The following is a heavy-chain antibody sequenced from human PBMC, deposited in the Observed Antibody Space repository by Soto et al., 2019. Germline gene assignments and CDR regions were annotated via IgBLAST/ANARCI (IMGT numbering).Heavy chain of an antibody. J-gene: IGHJ6*02. CDR3: AKGRSYYYYYGVDV. CDR1: GFTVSGNY. CDR2: IYSGGST. V-gene: IGHV3-53*01. Sequence: GGSLRLSCAASGFTVSGNYMSWVRQAPGKGLEWVSVIYSGGSTYYADSVKGRFTISRDNSKSTLYLQMNSLRAEDTALYYCAKGRSYYYYYGVDVWGQGTTVTVSS.